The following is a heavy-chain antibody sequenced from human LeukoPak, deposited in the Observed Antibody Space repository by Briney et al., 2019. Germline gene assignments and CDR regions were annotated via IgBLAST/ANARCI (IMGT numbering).Heavy chain of an antibody. J-gene: IGHJ3*02. D-gene: IGHD1-14*01. CDR1: GGSISSGGYY. Sequence: SETLSLTCTVSGGSISSGGYYWSWIRQHPGKGLEWIGYIYYSGSTYYNPSLKSRVTISVDTSKNQFSLKLSSVTAADTAVYYCARVLSRTGNDAFDIWGQGTMVTVSS. CDR3: ARVLSRTGNDAFDI. CDR2: IYYSGST. V-gene: IGHV4-31*03.